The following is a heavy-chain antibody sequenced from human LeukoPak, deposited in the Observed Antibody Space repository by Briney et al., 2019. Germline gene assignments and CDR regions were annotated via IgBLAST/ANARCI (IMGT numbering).Heavy chain of an antibody. CDR3: ARPEYGGYASDY. V-gene: IGHV3-9*01. J-gene: IGHJ4*02. CDR1: GFTFDDYA. CDR2: ISWNSGSI. D-gene: IGHD5-12*01. Sequence: PGGSLRLSCAASGFTFDDYAMHWVRQAPGKGLEWVSGISWNSGSIGYADSVKGRFTISRDNAKNSLYLQMNSLRAEDTAVYYCARPEYGGYASDYWGQGTLVTVSS.